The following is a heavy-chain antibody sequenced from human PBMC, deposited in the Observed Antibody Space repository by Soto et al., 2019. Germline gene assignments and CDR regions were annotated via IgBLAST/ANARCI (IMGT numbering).Heavy chain of an antibody. Sequence: PGGSLRLSCAASGFTFSSYCMHWVRQATGKGLEWVSAIGTAGDTYYPGSVKGRFTISRENAKNSLYLQMNSLRAGDTAVYYCARDIPSWESTIFGVVTPLTDAFDIWGQGTMVTVS. V-gene: IGHV3-13*04. D-gene: IGHD3-3*01. CDR1: GFTFSSYC. CDR2: IGTAGDT. J-gene: IGHJ3*02. CDR3: ARDIPSWESTIFGVVTPLTDAFDI.